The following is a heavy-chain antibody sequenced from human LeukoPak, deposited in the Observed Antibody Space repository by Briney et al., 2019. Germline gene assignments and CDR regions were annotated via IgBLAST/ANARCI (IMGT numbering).Heavy chain of an antibody. D-gene: IGHD5-12*01. J-gene: IGHJ4*02. V-gene: IGHV4-39*01. Sequence: SETLSLTCTVSGGSISSSSYYWGWIRQPPGKGLEWIGSIYYSESTYQNPSLKSRVTISVDTSKPQFSLKLSSVTAADTAVYYCARQKPKATYYFDYWGQGTLVTVSS. CDR1: GGSISSSSYY. CDR3: ARQKPKATYYFDY. CDR2: IYYSEST.